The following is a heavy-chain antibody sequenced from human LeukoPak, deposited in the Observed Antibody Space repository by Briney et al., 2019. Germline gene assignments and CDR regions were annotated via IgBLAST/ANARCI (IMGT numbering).Heavy chain of an antibody. V-gene: IGHV1-69*04. J-gene: IGHJ4*02. CDR3: ARALSTAAAAGIYYFDY. D-gene: IGHD6-13*01. Sequence: SVKVSCKASGGTFSSYAISWVRQAPGQGLEWMGRIIPILGIANYAQKFQGRVTITADKSTSTAYMELSSLRSEDTAAYYCARALSTAAAAGIYYFDYWGQGTLVTVSS. CDR1: GGTFSSYA. CDR2: IIPILGIA.